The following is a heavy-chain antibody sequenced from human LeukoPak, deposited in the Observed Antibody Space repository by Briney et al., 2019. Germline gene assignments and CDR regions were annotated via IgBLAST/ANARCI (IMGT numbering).Heavy chain of an antibody. J-gene: IGHJ4*02. CDR3: ARGGNRFGGFYFDY. D-gene: IGHD3-10*01. Sequence: PSQTLSLTCTVSADSLSSGGHYWAWIRQLPAKGLESIGFIHHSGSSRHNPSLKDRVAISVDASRKQFALRLSSVTAADTAIYYCARGGNRFGGFYFDYWGQGSQVIVSS. CDR1: ADSLSSGGHY. V-gene: IGHV4-31*03. CDR2: IHHSGSS.